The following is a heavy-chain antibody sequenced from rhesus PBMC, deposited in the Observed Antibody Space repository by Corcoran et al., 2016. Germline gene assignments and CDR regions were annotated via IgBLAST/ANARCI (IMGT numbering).Heavy chain of an antibody. J-gene: IGHJ6*01. CDR3: ARGTGLYGLDY. V-gene: IGHV4-173*01. CDR2: ISGSGGST. D-gene: IGHD2-15*01. CDR1: GGSISGNY. Sequence: QLQLQESGPGLMKPSETLSLTCAVSGGSISGNYGSWIRQPPGKGLEWIGRISGSGGSTDHNPSLKRRVTVSTDTSKNQFCMKLSSVTAADTAVYYCARGTGLYGLDYWGQGVVVTVSS.